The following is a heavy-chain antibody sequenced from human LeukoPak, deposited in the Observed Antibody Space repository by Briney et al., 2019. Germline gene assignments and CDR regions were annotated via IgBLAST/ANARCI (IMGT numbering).Heavy chain of an antibody. V-gene: IGHV4-59*08. CDR3: AKHSSGYYSPDAFDI. Sequence: PSETLSLTCTVSGGSISSYYWSWIRQPPGKGLEWIGYIYYSGSTNYNPSLKSRVTISVDTSKNQFSLKLSSVTAADTAVYYCAKHSSGYYSPDAFDIWAKGQWSPSLQ. CDR2: IYYSGST. J-gene: IGHJ3*02. CDR1: GGSISSYY. D-gene: IGHD3-22*01.